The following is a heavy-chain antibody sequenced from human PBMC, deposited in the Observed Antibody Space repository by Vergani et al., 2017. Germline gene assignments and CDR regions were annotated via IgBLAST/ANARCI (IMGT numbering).Heavy chain of an antibody. CDR2: IHYSENT. J-gene: IGHJ5*02. CDR1: FDSIRNLY. V-gene: IGHV4-59*11. CDR3: ASDTHSGQRADR. D-gene: IGHD6-19*01. Sequence: QVQLQESGPGLVKSSVTLALTCSVSFDSIRNLYCNWIRQPPGKGLEWIGSIHYSENTNYNPSLKTRVTISVDTSKNQFSLTLTSVTAADTAGYYCASDTHSGQRADRWGQGILVTVTS.